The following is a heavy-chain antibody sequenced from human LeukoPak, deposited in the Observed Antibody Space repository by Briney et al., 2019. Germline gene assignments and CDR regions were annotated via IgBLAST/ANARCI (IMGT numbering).Heavy chain of an antibody. CDR2: ISSGSRYI. D-gene: IGHD3-10*01. Sequence: PGGSLRLSCAASGFTFSSYSMNWVRQAPGKGLEWVSSISSGSRYIYYADSVKGRFAISRDDAKNSLYLQMDSLRAEDTALFYCARGRYYGSGTYYGLGDYWGQGTLVTVSS. V-gene: IGHV3-21*01. CDR3: ARGRYYGSGTYYGLGDY. J-gene: IGHJ4*02. CDR1: GFTFSSYS.